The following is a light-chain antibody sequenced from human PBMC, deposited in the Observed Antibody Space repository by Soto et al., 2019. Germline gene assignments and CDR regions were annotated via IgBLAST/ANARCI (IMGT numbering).Light chain of an antibody. CDR2: SAS. CDR1: QGISYW. Sequence: DIQMTQSPSSVSASVGDRVTITCRASQGISYWLAWYQQKPGKVPKLLIYSASSLQSGVPSRFSGSGSETDFTLTISSLQPEDFATYYCQQANSFPLTFGGGTKVEIK. J-gene: IGKJ4*01. V-gene: IGKV1-12*01. CDR3: QQANSFPLT.